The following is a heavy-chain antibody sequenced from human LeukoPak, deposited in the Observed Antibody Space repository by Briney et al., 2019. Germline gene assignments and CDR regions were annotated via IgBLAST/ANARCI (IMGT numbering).Heavy chain of an antibody. CDR1: GLIFSKYD. D-gene: IGHD3-10*01. CDR2: ISYDGSNK. V-gene: IGHV3-30*18. Sequence: GGSLRLSCAASGLIFSKYDMNWVRQAPGKGLEWVAVISYDGSNKYYADSVKGRFTISRDNSKNTLYLQMNSLRAEDTAVYYCAKDSSSMYYYGSGSYYSNDYWGQGTLVTVSS. J-gene: IGHJ4*02. CDR3: AKDSSSMYYYGSGSYYSNDY.